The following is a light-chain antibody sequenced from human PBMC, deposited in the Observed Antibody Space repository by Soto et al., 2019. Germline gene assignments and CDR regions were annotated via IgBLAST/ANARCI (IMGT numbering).Light chain of an antibody. Sequence: IVMTQSPATLSVSPGERATLSCRASQSINNNLAWYQQKPGQAPRLLIYDASTGATDIPARFSGSGSGTDFTLTISRLQSEDSAVYYDQQDKRLFTFGQGTKLEIK. V-gene: IGKV3-15*01. CDR3: QQDKRLFT. J-gene: IGKJ2*01. CDR1: QSINNN. CDR2: DAS.